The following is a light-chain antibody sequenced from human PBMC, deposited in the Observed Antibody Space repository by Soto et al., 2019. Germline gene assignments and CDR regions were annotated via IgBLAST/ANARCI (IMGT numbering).Light chain of an antibody. CDR3: CSFAGGSTYVV. CDR1: SSDVGNYEL. V-gene: IGLV2-23*02. CDR2: EVT. J-gene: IGLJ2*01. Sequence: QSALTQPASVSGSPGQSITISCIGTSSDVGNYELVSWYQQLPGKAPKLIIYEVTKRPSGVPNRFSGSKSGNTASLTISGLLAEDEADYQCCSFAGGSTYVVFGGGTKRTVL.